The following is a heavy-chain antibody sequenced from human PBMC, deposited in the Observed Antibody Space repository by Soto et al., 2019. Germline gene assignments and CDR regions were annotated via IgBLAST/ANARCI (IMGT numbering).Heavy chain of an antibody. CDR3: ARGNDILTGSYGMDV. V-gene: IGHV4-34*01. Sequence: SETLSLTCAVYGGSFSGYYWSWIRQPPGKGLEWIGEINHSGSTNYNPSLKSRDTISVDTSKNQFSLKLSSVTAADTAVYYCARGNDILTGSYGMDVWGQGTTVTVS. CDR2: INHSGST. J-gene: IGHJ6*02. CDR1: GGSFSGYY. D-gene: IGHD3-9*01.